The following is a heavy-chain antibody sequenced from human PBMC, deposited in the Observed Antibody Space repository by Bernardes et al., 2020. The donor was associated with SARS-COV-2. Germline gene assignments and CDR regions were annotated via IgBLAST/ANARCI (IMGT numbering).Heavy chain of an antibody. CDR3: ATAINYYGSSGYRMGMDV. D-gene: IGHD3-22*01. V-gene: IGHV1-24*01. J-gene: IGHJ6*02. CDR1: GYTLTELS. Sequence: ASVKVSCKVSGYTLTELSMHWVRQAPGKGLEWMGGFDPEDGETIYAQKFQGRVTMTEDTSTDTAYMELSSLRSEDTAVYYCATAINYYGSSGYRMGMDVWGQGTTVTVSS. CDR2: FDPEDGET.